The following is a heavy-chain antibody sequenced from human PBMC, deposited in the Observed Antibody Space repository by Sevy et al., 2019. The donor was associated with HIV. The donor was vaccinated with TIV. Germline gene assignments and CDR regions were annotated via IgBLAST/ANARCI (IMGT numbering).Heavy chain of an antibody. CDR1: GFTFDDYA. D-gene: IGHD3-22*01. CDR2: ISWNSGSI. CDR3: GKDWDLGGDYYDSRGALVA. J-gene: IGHJ5*02. Sequence: GGYLRLSCAASGFTFDDYAMHWVRQAPGKGLEWVSGISWNSGSIGYADSVKGRFTISRDNAKNSLYLQMNSLRAEDTGLYYCGKDWDLGGDYYDSRGALVAWGQGTLVTVSS. V-gene: IGHV3-9*01.